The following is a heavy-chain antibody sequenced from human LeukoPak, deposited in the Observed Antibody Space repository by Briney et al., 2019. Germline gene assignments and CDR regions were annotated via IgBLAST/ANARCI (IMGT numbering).Heavy chain of an antibody. J-gene: IGHJ4*02. Sequence: ASVKVSCKASGGTFSSYAISWVRQAPGQGLEWMGGIIPIFGTANYAQKFQGRVTITTDESTSTAYVELSSLRSEDTAVYYCAGGPREEYFDYWGQGTLVTVSS. D-gene: IGHD1-26*01. CDR3: AGGPREEYFDY. CDR1: GGTFSSYA. CDR2: IIPIFGTA. V-gene: IGHV1-69*05.